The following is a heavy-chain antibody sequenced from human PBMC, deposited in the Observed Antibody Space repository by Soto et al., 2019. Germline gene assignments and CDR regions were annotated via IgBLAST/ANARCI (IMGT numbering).Heavy chain of an antibody. Sequence: QVQLQESGPGLVKPSGTLSLTCAVSGGSVSSNNWWSWVRQSPGKGLEWMGEIYHSGSAHYNPSRKSRATISLDMSKNLFSLRLTSVTAADTAVYYCARVPGVVVSADDAFDIWGPGTRVIVSS. D-gene: IGHD2-21*02. CDR2: IYHSGSA. J-gene: IGHJ3*02. V-gene: IGHV4-4*02. CDR3: ARVPGVVVSADDAFDI. CDR1: GGSVSSNNW.